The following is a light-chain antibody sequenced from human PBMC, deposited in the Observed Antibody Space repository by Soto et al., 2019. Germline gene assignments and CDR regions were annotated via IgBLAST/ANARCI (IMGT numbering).Light chain of an antibody. J-gene: IGKJ2*01. CDR1: QSVSIN. CDR2: GAS. CDR3: QQYNNWPRLYT. Sequence: EIVMTQSPATLSVSPGERATLSCRASQSVSINLAWYQQKPGKAPRLLIYGASTRATGIPARFSGSGSGTEFTLTISSLPSEDFAYYYCQQYNNWPRLYTFGQGTKLEIK. V-gene: IGKV3-15*01.